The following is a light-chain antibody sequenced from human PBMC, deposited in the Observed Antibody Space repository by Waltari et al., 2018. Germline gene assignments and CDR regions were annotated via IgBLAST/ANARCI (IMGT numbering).Light chain of an antibody. CDR2: DVT. Sequence: QSALTQPRSVSGSPGQSITISCTGTSSDVGGYNFVSWHQQHPGKAPRLVIYDVTQRPSGVPDRFAGSKSGNTASLTISGLQAEDEADYYCCSYAGTYMPYVCGTGTQVTVL. CDR3: CSYAGTYMPYV. J-gene: IGLJ1*01. CDR1: SSDVGGYNF. V-gene: IGLV2-11*01.